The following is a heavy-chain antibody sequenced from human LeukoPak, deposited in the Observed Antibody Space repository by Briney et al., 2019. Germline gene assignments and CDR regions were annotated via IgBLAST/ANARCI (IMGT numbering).Heavy chain of an antibody. Sequence: GGSLRLSCAASGFTFSSYAMHWVRQAPGKGLEWVAVISYDGSNKYYADSVKGRFTISRDNSKNTLYLQMNSLRAEDTAVYYCAREVIAADYYMDVWGKGTTVTVSS. CDR2: ISYDGSNK. V-gene: IGHV3-30*04. D-gene: IGHD6-6*01. CDR3: AREVIAADYYMDV. CDR1: GFTFSSYA. J-gene: IGHJ6*03.